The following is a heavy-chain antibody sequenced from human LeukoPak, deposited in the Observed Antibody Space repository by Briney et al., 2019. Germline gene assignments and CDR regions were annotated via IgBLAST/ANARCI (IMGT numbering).Heavy chain of an antibody. Sequence: PGGSLRLSCAASGFTFSSYAMSWARQAPGKGLEWVSAISGSGGITYYAVSVKGRFTISRDNSKNTLYLQMNSLRAEDTAVYYCAKGPYYYDSSGYSRRWFDPWGQGTLVTVSS. CDR3: AKGPYYYDSSGYSRRWFDP. V-gene: IGHV3-23*01. CDR2: ISGSGGIT. D-gene: IGHD3-22*01. CDR1: GFTFSSYA. J-gene: IGHJ5*02.